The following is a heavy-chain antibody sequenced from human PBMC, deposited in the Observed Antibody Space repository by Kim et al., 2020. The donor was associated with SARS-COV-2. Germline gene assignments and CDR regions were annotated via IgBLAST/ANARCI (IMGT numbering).Heavy chain of an antibody. CDR3: AWSYSSGWSYFDY. D-gene: IGHD6-19*01. V-gene: IGHV3-21*01. J-gene: IGHJ4*02. CDR1: GFTFSSYS. Sequence: GGSLRLSCAASGFTFSSYSMNWVRQAPGKGLEWVSSIISSSSYIYYADPGKGRFTISRDNAKNSLYLQMNSLRAEDTAVYYCAWSYSSGWSYFDYWGQGPLVTVSS. CDR2: IISSSSYI.